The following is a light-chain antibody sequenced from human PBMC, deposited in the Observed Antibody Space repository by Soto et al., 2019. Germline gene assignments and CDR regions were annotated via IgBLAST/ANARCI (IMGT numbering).Light chain of an antibody. CDR1: SSDVGGYNY. J-gene: IGLJ1*01. V-gene: IGLV2-14*01. Sequence: QSALTQPASVSGSPGQSITISCTGTSSDVGGYNYVSWYQQHPGKAPKLMIYDVSNRPSGVSNRFSGSKSGNTASLTISGLQAEDEADYYCSSYTSSSTPWVFGTGNKVTDL. CDR2: DVS. CDR3: SSYTSSSTPWV.